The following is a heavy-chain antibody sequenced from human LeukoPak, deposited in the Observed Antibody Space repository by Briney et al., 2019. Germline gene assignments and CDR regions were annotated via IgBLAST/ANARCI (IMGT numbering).Heavy chain of an antibody. J-gene: IGHJ5*02. Sequence: GGSLRLSCAASGFTFSSYSMNWVRQSPGKGLEWVSYISSASNTIYYADSVKGRFTISRDNAKNSLYLQMNSLRAEDTAMYYCARDGWFGDYNWFDPWGQGTLVTVSS. D-gene: IGHD3-10*01. CDR2: ISSASNTI. CDR3: ARDGWFGDYNWFDP. V-gene: IGHV3-48*01. CDR1: GFTFSSYS.